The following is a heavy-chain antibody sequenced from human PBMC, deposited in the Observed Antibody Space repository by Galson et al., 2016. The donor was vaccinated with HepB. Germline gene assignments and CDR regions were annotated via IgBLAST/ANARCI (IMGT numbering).Heavy chain of an antibody. D-gene: IGHD6-19*01. CDR3: ARAATALRSGWRTLAPRFYYNGMDV. CDR1: GDSVSSNSVA. CDR2: TYSKSKWHY. V-gene: IGHV6-1*01. Sequence: CAISGDSVSSNSVAWNWIRQSPSRGLEWLGGTYSKSKWHYDYADSVKSRITINPDTSKNQFSLQLSSVTPEDTAVYYCARAATALRSGWRTLAPRFYYNGMDVWGQGTTVTVSS. J-gene: IGHJ6*02.